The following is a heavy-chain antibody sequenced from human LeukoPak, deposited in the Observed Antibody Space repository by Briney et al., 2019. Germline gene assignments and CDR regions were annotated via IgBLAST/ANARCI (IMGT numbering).Heavy chain of an antibody. CDR3: ARENFGVVIIGTLQLGYYYYGMDV. CDR2: INTNTGNP. J-gene: IGHJ6*02. D-gene: IGHD3-3*01. Sequence: ASVKVSCKASGYTFTNYTLNWVRQAPGQGLEWMGWINTNTGNPTYAQGFTGRFVFSLDTSVSTAYLQISSLKAEDTAVYYCARENFGVVIIGTLQLGYYYYGMDVWGQGTTVTVSS. V-gene: IGHV7-4-1*02. CDR1: GYTFTNYT.